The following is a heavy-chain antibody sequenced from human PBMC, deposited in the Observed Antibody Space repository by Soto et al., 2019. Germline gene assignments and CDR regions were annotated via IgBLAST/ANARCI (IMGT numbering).Heavy chain of an antibody. J-gene: IGHJ4*02. V-gene: IGHV3-11*05. CDR3: AKEQLERHFGFDY. Sequence: GGSLRLSCAASGFTFSDYYMSWIRQAPGKGLEWVSYISSSSSYTNYADSVKGRFTISRDNSKSTLYLQMTSLRAEDTAIYFCAKEQLERHFGFDYWGRGSLVTVSS. CDR1: GFTFSDYY. D-gene: IGHD1-1*01. CDR2: ISSSSSYT.